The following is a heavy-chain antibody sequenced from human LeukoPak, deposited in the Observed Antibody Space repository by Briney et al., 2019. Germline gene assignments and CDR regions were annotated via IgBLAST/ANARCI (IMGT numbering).Heavy chain of an antibody. D-gene: IGHD2-2*01. Sequence: GGSLRLSCAACGFTFSIYAMSWVRQAPGKGLEWVSAISGSGGSTYYADSVKGRFTISRDNSKNTLYLQMNSLRAEDTAVYYCAKDLMTGSSTSIYYYYGMDVWGQGTTVTVSS. V-gene: IGHV3-23*01. CDR1: GFTFSIYA. CDR2: ISGSGGST. CDR3: AKDLMTGSSTSIYYYYGMDV. J-gene: IGHJ6*02.